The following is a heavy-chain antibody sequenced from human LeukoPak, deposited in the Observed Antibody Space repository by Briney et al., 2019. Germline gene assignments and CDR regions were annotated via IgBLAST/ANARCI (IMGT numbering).Heavy chain of an antibody. CDR2: IYTSVRT. D-gene: IGHD3-10*01. J-gene: IGHJ3*02. CDR1: SGSLSSSY. V-gene: IGHV4-4*07. Sequence: PESLSLTSTLASGSLSSSYWSCIRQPAGKGLEWIGRIYTSVRTNNNPCLKSRVTMSVHTSKNQFSLKLSSVTAADTAVYYCASMVRGVIRRDDTFDIWGQGAMVSVSS. CDR3: ASMVRGVIRRDDTFDI.